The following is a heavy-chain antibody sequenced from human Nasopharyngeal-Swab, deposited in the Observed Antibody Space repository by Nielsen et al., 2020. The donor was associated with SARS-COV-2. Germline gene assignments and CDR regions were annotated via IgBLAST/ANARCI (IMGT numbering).Heavy chain of an antibody. CDR2: ISSSSTI. CDR3: ASHYGSGSLPLDY. Sequence: GGSLRLSCAASGFTFSSYSMNWVRQAPGKGLEWVSYISSSSTIYYADSVKGRFTISRDNAKNSLYLQMNSLRAEDTAVYYCASHYGSGSLPLDYWGQGTLVTVSS. J-gene: IGHJ4*02. D-gene: IGHD3-10*01. V-gene: IGHV3-48*04. CDR1: GFTFSSYS.